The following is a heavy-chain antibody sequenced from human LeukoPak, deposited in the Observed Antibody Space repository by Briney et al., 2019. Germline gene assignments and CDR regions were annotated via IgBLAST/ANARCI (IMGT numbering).Heavy chain of an antibody. J-gene: IGHJ4*02. CDR3: AKDKGKRDIVVVPAAN. CDR2: ISGSGGST. CDR1: GFTFSSYG. D-gene: IGHD2-2*01. V-gene: IGHV3-23*01. Sequence: GGSLRLSCAASGFTFSSYGMSWVRQAPGKGLEWVSAISGSGGSTYYADSVKGRFTISRDNSKNTLYLQMNSLRAEDTAVYHCAKDKGKRDIVVVPAANWGQGTLVTVSS.